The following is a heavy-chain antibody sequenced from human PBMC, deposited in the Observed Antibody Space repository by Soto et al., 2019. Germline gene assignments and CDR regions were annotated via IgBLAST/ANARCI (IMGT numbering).Heavy chain of an antibody. J-gene: IGHJ4*02. CDR2: IYYSGTT. CDR1: GGSISSYY. D-gene: IGHD6-19*01. V-gene: IGHV4-59*01. Sequence: SETLSLTCTVSGGSISSYYWSWIRQPPGKGLEWIGYIYYSGTTNYNPSLKSRVAISVDTSKNQFSLNLRSVTAADTAIYYCARGYNGGWYLNDYSGQATLVTVSS. CDR3: ARGYNGGWYLNDY.